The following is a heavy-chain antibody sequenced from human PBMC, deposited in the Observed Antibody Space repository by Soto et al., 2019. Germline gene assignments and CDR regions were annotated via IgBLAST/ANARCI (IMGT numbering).Heavy chain of an antibody. V-gene: IGHV4-30-2*01. D-gene: IGHD2-2*02. CDR1: GGSISSGGYS. CDR3: ARIPVY. Sequence: QLQLQESGSGLVKPSQTLSLTCAVSGGSISSGGYSWSWIRQPPGKGLEWIGYIYHSGSTYYNPCHRSRVTTSVDRYKNQFTLKMRSVTAPDTAVYYCARIPVYWGQGTLVTVSS. J-gene: IGHJ4*02. CDR2: IYHSGST.